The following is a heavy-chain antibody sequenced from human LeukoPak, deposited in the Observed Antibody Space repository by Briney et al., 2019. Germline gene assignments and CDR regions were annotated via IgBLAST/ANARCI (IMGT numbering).Heavy chain of an antibody. Sequence: GGSLRLSCAASGFTFSSYGMHWVRQAPGKGLEWVAVISYDGSNKYYADSVKGRFTISRDNSKNTLYLQMNSLRAEDTAVYYCAKGITTFFGAVNPLSYWGQGTLVTVSS. J-gene: IGHJ4*02. V-gene: IGHV3-30*18. CDR1: GFTFSSYG. CDR2: ISYDGSNK. D-gene: IGHD3-3*01. CDR3: AKGITTFFGAVNPLSY.